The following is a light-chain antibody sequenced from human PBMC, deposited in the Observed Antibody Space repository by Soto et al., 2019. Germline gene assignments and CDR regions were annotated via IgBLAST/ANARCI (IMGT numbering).Light chain of an antibody. Sequence: EIVLTQSPGTLSLSPGERATLSCRASQSVSSSYLAWYQQKPGQAPRHLIYGASISSTGIPDRFSGSGSGTDFTFTISRLEPVDFSVYYCQQYGSSPMYTFGQGTKLEIK. V-gene: IGKV3-20*01. J-gene: IGKJ2*01. CDR3: QQYGSSPMYT. CDR2: GAS. CDR1: QSVSSSY.